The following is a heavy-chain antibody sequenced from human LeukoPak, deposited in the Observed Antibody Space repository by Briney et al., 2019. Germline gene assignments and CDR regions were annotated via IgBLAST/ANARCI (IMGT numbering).Heavy chain of an antibody. J-gene: IGHJ4*02. V-gene: IGHV4-59*01. CDR3: ARTTTVTTCFDY. D-gene: IGHD4-17*01. CDR2: IYYSETT. CDR1: GGFISSYY. Sequence: SETLSLTCTVSGGFISSYYWSWIRQPPEKGLEWIGYIYYSETTNYNPSLKSRVTISVDKSKNHFSLKLSSVTAADTAVYYCARTTTVTTCFDYWGQGTLVTVSS.